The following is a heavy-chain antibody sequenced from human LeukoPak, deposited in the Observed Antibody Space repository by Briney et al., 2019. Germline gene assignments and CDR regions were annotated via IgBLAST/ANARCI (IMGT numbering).Heavy chain of an antibody. J-gene: IGHJ4*02. Sequence: GGSLRLSCAASGFTVSSNYMSWVRQAPGKGLEWVSVIYSGGSTYYADSVKGRFTISRDNSKNTLYPQMNSLRAEDTAVYYCATIGYCSSTSCDYWGQGTLVTVSS. CDR3: ATIGYCSSTSCDY. V-gene: IGHV3-53*01. D-gene: IGHD2-2*01. CDR1: GFTVSSNY. CDR2: IYSGGST.